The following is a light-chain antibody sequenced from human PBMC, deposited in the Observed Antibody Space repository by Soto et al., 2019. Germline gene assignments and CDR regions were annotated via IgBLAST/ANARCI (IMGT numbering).Light chain of an antibody. CDR3: QQYDNLPYT. Sequence: DIQMTQSPSSLSASVGDRVTITCRASQSIGTYLHWYQQKAGKAPKLLIYAASNLQSGVPSRFSGSGSGTDFTLTISSLQPEDIATYYCQQYDNLPYTFGQGTKLEIK. CDR1: QSIGTY. V-gene: IGKV1-33*01. J-gene: IGKJ2*01. CDR2: AAS.